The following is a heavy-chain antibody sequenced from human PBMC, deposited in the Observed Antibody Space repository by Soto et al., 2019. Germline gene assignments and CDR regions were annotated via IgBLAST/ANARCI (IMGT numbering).Heavy chain of an antibody. J-gene: IGHJ6*02. CDR2: ISYDGSNK. D-gene: IGHD3-22*01. CDR3: ARDLGDSSGQYYYYYGMDV. Sequence: GGSLRLSCAASGFTFSSYAMHWVRQAPGKGLEWVAVISYDGSNKYYADSVKGRFTISRDNSKNTLYLQMNSLRAEDTAVYYCARDLGDSSGQYYYYYGMDVWGQGTTVTVSS. V-gene: IGHV3-30-3*01. CDR1: GFTFSSYA.